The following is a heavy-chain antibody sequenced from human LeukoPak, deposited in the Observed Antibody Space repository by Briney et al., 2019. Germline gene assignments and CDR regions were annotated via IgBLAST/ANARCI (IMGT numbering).Heavy chain of an antibody. J-gene: IGHJ4*02. D-gene: IGHD1-26*01. CDR1: GGSLSGHY. Sequence: SETLSLTCAVYGGSLSGHYRSWIRQTPEKGLEWIGEISDSGSTDYNPSFKSRVTITVDTSKNQISLNMHSVTAADTAVYYCARRRSYRPVDYWGQGTLVTVSS. V-gene: IGHV4-34*01. CDR3: ARRRSYRPVDY. CDR2: ISDSGST.